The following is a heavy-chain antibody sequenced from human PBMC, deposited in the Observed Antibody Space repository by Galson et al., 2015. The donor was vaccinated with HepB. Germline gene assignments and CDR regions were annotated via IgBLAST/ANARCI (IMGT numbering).Heavy chain of an antibody. J-gene: IGHJ6*02. CDR3: ATLAGYSSSWYYYYGMDV. Sequence: SCKVSGYTLTELSMHWVRQAPGKGLEWMGGFDPEDGETIYAQKFQGRVTMTEDTSTDTAYMELSSLRSEDTAVYYCATLAGYSSSWYYYYGMDVWGQGTTVTVSS. CDR2: FDPEDGET. D-gene: IGHD6-13*01. V-gene: IGHV1-24*01. CDR1: GYTLTELS.